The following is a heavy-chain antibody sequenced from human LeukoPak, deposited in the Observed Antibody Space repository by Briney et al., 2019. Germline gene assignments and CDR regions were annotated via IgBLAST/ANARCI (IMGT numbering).Heavy chain of an antibody. CDR3: ARTGYSSSWSRNYYYMDV. CDR1: GGSISSYY. CDR2: IYTSGST. Sequence: SETLSLTCTVSGGSISSYYWSWIRQPAGKGLEWIGRIYTSGSTNYNPSLKSRVTMSVDTSKNQFSLKLSSVTAADTAVYYCARTGYSSSWSRNYYYMDVWGKGTTVTVSS. J-gene: IGHJ6*03. V-gene: IGHV4-4*07. D-gene: IGHD6-13*01.